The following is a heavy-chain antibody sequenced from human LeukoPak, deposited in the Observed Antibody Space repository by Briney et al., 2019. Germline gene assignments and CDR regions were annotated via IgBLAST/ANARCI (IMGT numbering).Heavy chain of an antibody. D-gene: IGHD5-18*01. Sequence: SETLSLTCTVSGGSISSDYWSWVRQHPGKGLEWIGYIHYSGSTNYNASLKSRVTISVDTSKNQFSLKLSSVTAADTAVYYCARGGYSYGQYYFDYWGQGTLVTVSS. CDR2: IHYSGST. J-gene: IGHJ4*02. V-gene: IGHV4-59*12. CDR3: ARGGYSYGQYYFDY. CDR1: GGSISSDY.